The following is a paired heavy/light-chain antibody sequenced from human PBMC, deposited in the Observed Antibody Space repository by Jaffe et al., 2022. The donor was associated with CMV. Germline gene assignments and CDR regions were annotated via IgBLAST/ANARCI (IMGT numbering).Light chain of an antibody. CDR2: KDS. CDR3: QSADSSGTYPCV. J-gene: IGLJ2*01. Sequence: SYELTQPPSVSVSPGQTARITCSGDALPKQYAYWYQQKPGQAPVLVIYKDSERPSGIPERFSGSSSGTTVTLTISGVQAEDEADYYCQSADSSGTYPCVFGGGTKLTVL. CDR1: ALPKQY. V-gene: IGLV3-25*03.
Heavy chain of an antibody. CDR2: IYTSGST. Sequence: QVQLQESGPGLVKPSETLSLTCTVSGGSISSYYWSWIRQPAGKGLEWIGRIYTSGSTNYNPSLKSRVTMSVDTSKNQFSLKLSSVTAADTAVYYCARDLMSGYGGNSRLAEDAFDIWGQGTMVTVSS. CDR1: GGSISSYY. V-gene: IGHV4-4*07. CDR3: ARDLMSGYGGNSRLAEDAFDI. J-gene: IGHJ3*02. D-gene: IGHD4-17*01.